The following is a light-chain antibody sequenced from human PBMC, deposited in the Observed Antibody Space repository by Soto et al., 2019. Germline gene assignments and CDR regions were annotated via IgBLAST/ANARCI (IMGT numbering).Light chain of an antibody. J-gene: IGKJ4*01. CDR1: QTVRNGY. CDR2: RTL. V-gene: IGKV3-20*01. Sequence: EIVLTQSPGFLSVSPGERATLSCRASQTVRNGYLAWYQHKAGQAPRLLIYRTLSPAAGTPDRFSGSGSGTDFTLTISRLEPEDFEVYFCQQYADSPVTFGGGTKVEIK. CDR3: QQYADSPVT.